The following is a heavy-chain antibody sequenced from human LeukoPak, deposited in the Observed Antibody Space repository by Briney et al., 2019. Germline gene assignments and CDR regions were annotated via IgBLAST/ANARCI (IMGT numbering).Heavy chain of an antibody. J-gene: IGHJ4*02. Sequence: GGSLRLSCAASGFTFSSYAMSWVRQAPGKGLEWVSAISGSGGSTYYADSVKGRFTISRDNSKNTLYLQMNSLRAEDTAVYYCAKKPSAGISKYCFDYWGQGTLVTVSS. D-gene: IGHD6-19*01. CDR2: ISGSGGST. CDR1: GFTFSSYA. CDR3: AKKPSAGISKYCFDY. V-gene: IGHV3-23*01.